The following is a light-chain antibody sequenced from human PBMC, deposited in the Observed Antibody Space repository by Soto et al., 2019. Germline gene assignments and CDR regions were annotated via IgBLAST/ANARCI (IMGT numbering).Light chain of an antibody. Sequence: EIVMTQSPATLSVSPGERATLSCRASQSVSSNLAWYQQKPGQAPRLLIYGASTRATGIPARFSGSGSGTEFTLTISSLQSEDFAVYYCQHYNNWPRTFGQGTKWIS. V-gene: IGKV3-15*01. CDR1: QSVSSN. CDR2: GAS. CDR3: QHYNNWPRT. J-gene: IGKJ1*01.